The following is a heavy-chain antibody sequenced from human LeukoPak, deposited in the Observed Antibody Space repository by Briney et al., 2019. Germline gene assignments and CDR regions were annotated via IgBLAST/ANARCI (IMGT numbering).Heavy chain of an antibody. V-gene: IGHV3-74*01. CDR1: GFTFSSYW. CDR3: ASLSGYYDFWSGYPIIDY. J-gene: IGHJ4*02. CDR2: INTDGSST. D-gene: IGHD3-3*01. Sequence: GRSLRLSCAASGFTFSSYWMHWVRQAPGKGLVWVSRINTDGSSTSYADSVKGRFTISRDNAKNTLYLQMNSLRAEDTAVYYCASLSGYYDFWSGYPIIDYWGQGTLVTVSS.